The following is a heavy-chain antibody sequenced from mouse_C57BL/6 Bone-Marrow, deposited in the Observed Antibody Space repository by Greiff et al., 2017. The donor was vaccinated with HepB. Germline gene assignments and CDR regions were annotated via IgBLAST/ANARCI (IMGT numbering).Heavy chain of an antibody. CDR2: IDPENGDT. Sequence: DVKLQESGAELVRPGASVKLSCTASGFNIKDDYMHWVKQRPEQGLEWIGWIDPENGDTEYASKFQGKATITADTSSNTAYLQLSSLTSEDTAVYYCTTEVLWLRRVAYFDYWGQGTTLTVSS. J-gene: IGHJ2*01. CDR1: GFNIKDDY. CDR3: TTEVLWLRRVAYFDY. D-gene: IGHD2-2*01. V-gene: IGHV14-4*01.